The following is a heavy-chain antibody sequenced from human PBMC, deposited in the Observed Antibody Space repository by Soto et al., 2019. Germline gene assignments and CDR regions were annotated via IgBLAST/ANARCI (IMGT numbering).Heavy chain of an antibody. Sequence: GGSLRLSCAASGFTFSSYAMSWVRQAPGKGLEWVSAISGSGGSTYYADSVKGRFTISRDNSKNTLYLQMNSLRAEDTAVYYCAKDLNQFRFGESYDYWGQGTLVTVSS. CDR3: AKDLNQFRFGESYDY. V-gene: IGHV3-23*01. CDR1: GFTFSSYA. J-gene: IGHJ4*02. D-gene: IGHD3-10*01. CDR2: ISGSGGST.